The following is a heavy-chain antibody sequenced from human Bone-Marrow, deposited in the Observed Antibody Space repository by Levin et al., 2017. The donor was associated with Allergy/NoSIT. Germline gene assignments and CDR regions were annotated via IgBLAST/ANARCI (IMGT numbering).Heavy chain of an antibody. V-gene: IGHV1-2*02. J-gene: IGHJ4*02. Sequence: ASVKVSCKTSGYTFTDHYIHWVRQAPGQGLEWIGWINPNSGATNYGYKFRGRVTVTSDTPASTVYMEVTGLTSDDTATYFCARDLAGNCFDFWGQGTLVAVSS. CDR3: ARDLAGNCFDF. CDR2: INPNSGAT. D-gene: IGHD3-10*01. CDR1: GYTFTDHY.